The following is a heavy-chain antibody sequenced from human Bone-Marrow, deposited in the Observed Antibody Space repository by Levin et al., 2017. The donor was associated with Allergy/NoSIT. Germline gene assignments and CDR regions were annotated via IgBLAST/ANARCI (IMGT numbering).Heavy chain of an antibody. CDR1: GFRFSSYW. CDR3: VSGSGTFGIDD. D-gene: IGHD1-26*01. V-gene: IGHV3-7*01. CDR2: IKHDGSQK. Sequence: GGSLRLSCAASGFRFSSYWMSWVRQAPGKGLEWVANIKHDGSQKYYVDSVKGRFTISRNNAKNSVFLQMTSLRAEDKAVYFCVSGSGTFGIDDWGRGTLVTVSS. J-gene: IGHJ4*02.